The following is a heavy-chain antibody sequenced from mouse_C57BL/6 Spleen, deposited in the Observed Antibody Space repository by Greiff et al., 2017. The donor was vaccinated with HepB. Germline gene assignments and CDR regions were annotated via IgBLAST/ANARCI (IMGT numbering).Heavy chain of an antibody. V-gene: IGHV1-80*01. Sequence: VQLQQSGAELVKPGASVKISCKASGYAFSSYWMNWVKQRPGKGLEWIGQIYPGDGDTNYNGKFKGKATLTADKSSSTAYMQLSSLTSEDSAVYFCARSETFYYAMDYWGQGTSVTVSS. CDR1: GYAFSSYW. CDR3: ARSETFYYAMDY. CDR2: IYPGDGDT. J-gene: IGHJ4*01.